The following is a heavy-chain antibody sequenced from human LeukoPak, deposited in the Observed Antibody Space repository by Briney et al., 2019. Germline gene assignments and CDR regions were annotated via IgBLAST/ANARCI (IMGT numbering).Heavy chain of an antibody. CDR3: ARSGGDCSSTSCSFDY. Sequence: RPSETLSLTCAVYGGSFSGYYWSWIRQPPGKGLEWIGEINHSGSTNYNPSLKSRVTISVDTSKNQFSLKLSSVTAADTAVYYCARSGGDCSSTSCSFDYWGQGTLVTVSS. CDR1: GGSFSGYY. V-gene: IGHV4-34*01. D-gene: IGHD2-2*01. J-gene: IGHJ4*02. CDR2: INHSGST.